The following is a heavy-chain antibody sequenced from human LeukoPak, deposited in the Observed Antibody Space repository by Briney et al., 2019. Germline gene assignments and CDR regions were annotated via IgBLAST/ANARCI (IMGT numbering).Heavy chain of an antibody. CDR2: IYPGDSDT. J-gene: IGHJ4*02. CDR3: ARHEPGYCSSTSCYEPIDY. CDR1: GYSFTSYW. V-gene: IGHV5-51*01. Sequence: GESLKISCKGSGYSFTSYWIGWVRQMPGKGLEWMGIIYPGDSDTRYSPSFQGQVTISADKTISTAYLQWSGLKASDTAMYYCARHEPGYCSSTSCYEPIDYWGQGTLVTVSS. D-gene: IGHD2-2*01.